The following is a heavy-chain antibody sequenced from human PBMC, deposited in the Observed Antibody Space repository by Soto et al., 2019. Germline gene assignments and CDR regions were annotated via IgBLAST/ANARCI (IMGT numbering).Heavy chain of an antibody. D-gene: IGHD5-12*01. CDR1: GGSISSYY. CDR2: IYYSGST. V-gene: IGHV4-59*01. Sequence: QVQLQESGPGLVKPSETLSLTCTVSGGSISSYYWSWIRQPPGKGLEWIGYIYYSGSTNYNPSLKXRFTXSXHTSKNQFSLKLSSVTAADTAVYYCARWLRPYYFDYWGQGTLVTVSS. CDR3: ARWLRPYYFDY. J-gene: IGHJ4*02.